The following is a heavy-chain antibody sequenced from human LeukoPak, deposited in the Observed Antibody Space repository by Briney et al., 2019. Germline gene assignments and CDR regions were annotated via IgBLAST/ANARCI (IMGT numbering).Heavy chain of an antibody. CDR2: IYTSGST. CDR1: GGSISSGSYY. J-gene: IGHJ6*03. V-gene: IGHV4-61*02. Sequence: SETLSLTCTVSGGSISSGSYYWSWIRQPAGKGLEWIGRIYTSGSTNYNPSLKSRVTISVDTSKNQFSLKLSSGTAADTAVYYCAREGYYSYYNMDVWGKGTTVTVSS. CDR3: AREGYYSYYNMDV.